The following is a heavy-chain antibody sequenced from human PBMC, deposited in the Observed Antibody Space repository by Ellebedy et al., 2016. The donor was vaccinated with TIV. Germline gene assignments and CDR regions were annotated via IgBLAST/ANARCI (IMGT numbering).Heavy chain of an antibody. J-gene: IGHJ4*02. Sequence: AASVKVSCKASGYIFTHYAMHWVRQAPGQGLEWMGWINGDTKYSEKFQGRVTITRDISASTVYMELSGLRYEDTALYYCARGPYARADYWGQGTRVTVSS. CDR2: INGDT. D-gene: IGHD2-2*01. V-gene: IGHV1-3*01. CDR3: ARGPYARADY. CDR1: GYIFTHYA.